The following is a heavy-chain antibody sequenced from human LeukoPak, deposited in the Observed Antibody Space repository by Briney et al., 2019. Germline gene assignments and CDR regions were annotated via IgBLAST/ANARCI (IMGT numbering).Heavy chain of an antibody. CDR1: GFTFSNHK. J-gene: IGHJ4*02. Sequence: GGSLRLSCAVSGFTFSNHKMNWVRQAPGKGLEWVSSISSSSSDIYYAGSVNGRFTISRDNTRNTLYPQMNSLRAEDTAVYYCAGGGTTGDYWGQGTLVTVSS. V-gene: IGHV3-21*01. CDR2: ISSSSSDI. D-gene: IGHD4-17*01. CDR3: AGGGTTGDY.